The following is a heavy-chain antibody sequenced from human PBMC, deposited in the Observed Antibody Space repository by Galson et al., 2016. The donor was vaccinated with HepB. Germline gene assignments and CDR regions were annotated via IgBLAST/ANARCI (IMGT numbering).Heavy chain of an antibody. D-gene: IGHD5-12*01. J-gene: IGHJ6*02. V-gene: IGHV6-1*01. Sequence: CAISGDSVSSKSAAWNWIRHSPSRGLEWLGRTYYRSKWYNDYALSVKSRITINPDTSKNQFSLQLNSVTPEDTAVYYCARVRSGYSGYANPYYYGMDVWAKGPRSPSP. CDR2: TYYRSKWYN. CDR1: GDSVSSKSAA. CDR3: ARVRSGYSGYANPYYYGMDV.